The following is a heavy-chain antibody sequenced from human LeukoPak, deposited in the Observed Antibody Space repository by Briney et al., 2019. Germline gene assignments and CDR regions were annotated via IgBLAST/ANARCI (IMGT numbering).Heavy chain of an antibody. V-gene: IGHV3-48*01. CDR2: ISGSSSPI. CDR1: GFTFDDHG. CDR3: ARDFRQLWLRTFDY. Sequence: GGSLRLSCAASGFTFDDHGMNWVRQAPGKGLEWVSYISGSSSPIYYADSVKGRFTISRDNAKNSLYLQMNSLRAEDTAVYYCARDFRQLWLRTFDYWGQGTLVTVSS. D-gene: IGHD5-18*01. J-gene: IGHJ4*02.